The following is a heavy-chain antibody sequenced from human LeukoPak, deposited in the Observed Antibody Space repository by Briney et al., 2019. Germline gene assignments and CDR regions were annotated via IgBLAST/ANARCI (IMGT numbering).Heavy chain of an antibody. Sequence: TGGSLRLSCAASGFTFSNYGMHWVRQAPGKGLEWVAVISYDGSNKYYADSVKGRFTISRDNSKNTLYLQMNSLRAEDTAVYYCAREYDFWSGYPFSVPYFDYWGQGTLVTVSS. CDR2: ISYDGSNK. J-gene: IGHJ4*02. V-gene: IGHV3-30*03. CDR1: GFTFSNYG. D-gene: IGHD3-3*01. CDR3: AREYDFWSGYPFSVPYFDY.